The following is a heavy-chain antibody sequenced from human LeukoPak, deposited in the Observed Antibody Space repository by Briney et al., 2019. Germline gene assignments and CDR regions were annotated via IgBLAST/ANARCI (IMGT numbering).Heavy chain of an antibody. Sequence: GGSLILSCAASGFTFSTYNMNWVRHTPGKGLEWVSYISSSGTTIYYADSVKGRFTISRDNDKNSLYLQMDSLRDEDTAVYHCARMDRGAYNSPYYFDYWGQGTLVTVSS. CDR1: GFTFSTYN. J-gene: IGHJ4*02. CDR2: ISSSGTTI. D-gene: IGHD5-24*01. V-gene: IGHV3-48*02. CDR3: ARMDRGAYNSPYYFDY.